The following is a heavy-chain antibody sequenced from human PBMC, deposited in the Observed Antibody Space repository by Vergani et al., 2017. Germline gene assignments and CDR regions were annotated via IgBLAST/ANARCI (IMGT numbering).Heavy chain of an antibody. V-gene: IGHV3-33*01. J-gene: IGHJ6*02. CDR2: IWYDGSNK. CDR3: AREWALGMATTDYYYYYGMDV. D-gene: IGHD5-24*01. Sequence: QVQLVESGGGVVQPGRSLRLSCAASGFTFSSYGMHWVRQAPGKGLEWVAVIWYDGSNKYYADSVKGRFTISRDNSKNTRYLQMNSLRAEDTAVYYCAREWALGMATTDYYYYYGMDVWGQGTTVTVSS. CDR1: GFTFSSYG.